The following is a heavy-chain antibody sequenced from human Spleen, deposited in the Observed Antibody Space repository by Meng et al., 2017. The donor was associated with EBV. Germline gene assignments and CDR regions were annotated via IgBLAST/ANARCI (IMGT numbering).Heavy chain of an antibody. CDR2: INHSRDT. CDR3: AYNNYSPRFDY. J-gene: IGHJ4*02. Sequence: VHLQQWGTGLLTPSETLSLPCAVYGGSFSGYDWSWIRQSPGKGLEWIGEINHSRDTHYSPSLKSRVTLSVDTSRNEFSLKLRSVTAADTAIYFCAYNNYSPRFDYWGQGILVTVSS. V-gene: IGHV4-34*01. CDR1: GGSFSGYD. D-gene: IGHD5-24*01.